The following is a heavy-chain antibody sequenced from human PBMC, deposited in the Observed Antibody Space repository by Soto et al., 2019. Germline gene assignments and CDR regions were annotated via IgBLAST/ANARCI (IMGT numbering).Heavy chain of an antibody. D-gene: IGHD3-22*01. J-gene: IGHJ4*02. V-gene: IGHV4-39*01. CDR2: IHYSGST. CDR1: GGSISSNIYY. CDR3: ASQHYYDSSGYYVVY. Sequence: SETLSLTCTVSGGSISSNIYYWVWIRQPPGKGLEWIGNIHYSGSTYYDSSLQSRVTISIDTSKNQFSLKLSSVTATDTAVYYCASQHYYDSSGYYVVYWGQGTLVTVSS.